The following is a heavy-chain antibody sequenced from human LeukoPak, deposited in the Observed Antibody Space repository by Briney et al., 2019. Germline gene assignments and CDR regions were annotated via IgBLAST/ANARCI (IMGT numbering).Heavy chain of an antibody. CDR3: AKDTSKSYYSTASEFFDY. Sequence: QPGGSLRLSCAASGFTFSSYGMHWVRQAPGKGLEWVAVISYDGSNKYYADSVKGRFTISRDNSRNTLYLQMNSLRAEDTAVYYCAKDTSKSYYSTASEFFDYWGQGTLVTVSS. CDR1: GFTFSSYG. D-gene: IGHD2/OR15-2a*01. J-gene: IGHJ4*02. CDR2: ISYDGSNK. V-gene: IGHV3-30*18.